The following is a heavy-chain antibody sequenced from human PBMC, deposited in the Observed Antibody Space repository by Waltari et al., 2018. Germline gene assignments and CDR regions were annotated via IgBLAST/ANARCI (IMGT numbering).Heavy chain of an antibody. CDR2: IYPYNGNT. CDR3: ARDDVDSSNFGGF. V-gene: IGHV1-18*01. Sequence: QLVQSGAEVKKPGASVTVSCKASGYIFSNYGITWVPKAPGQGLEWMGWIYPYNGNTKYEQNLQGRDTMPTDTSTATANLEIRRLRSDDTAIYCSARDDVDSSNFGGFWGQGTQVTVSS. CDR1: GYIFSNYG. D-gene: IGHD3-16*01. J-gene: IGHJ4*02.